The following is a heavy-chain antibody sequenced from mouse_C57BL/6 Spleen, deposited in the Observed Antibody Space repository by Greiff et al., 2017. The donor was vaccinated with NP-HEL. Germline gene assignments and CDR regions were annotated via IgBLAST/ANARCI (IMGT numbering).Heavy chain of an antibody. V-gene: IGHV5-9*01. Sequence: EVQGVESGGGLVKPGGSLKLSCAASGFTFSSYTMSWVRQTPEKRLEWVATISGGGGNTYYPDSVKGRFTISRDNAKNTLYLQMSSLRSEDTALYYCARLGLYYYGSSPYYFDYWGQGTTLTVSS. CDR1: GFTFSSYT. D-gene: IGHD1-1*01. CDR2: ISGGGGNT. J-gene: IGHJ2*01. CDR3: ARLGLYYYGSSPYYFDY.